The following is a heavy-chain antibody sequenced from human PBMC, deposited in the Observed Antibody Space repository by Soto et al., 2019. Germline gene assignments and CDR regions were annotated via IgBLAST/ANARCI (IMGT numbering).Heavy chain of an antibody. CDR1: GVSISSDGYS. CDR3: ARASYDFWTSYHYGMDV. V-gene: IGHV4-30-2*01. D-gene: IGHD3-3*01. J-gene: IGHJ6*02. CDR2: IYQSGST. Sequence: QLQLQESGSGLVKPSQTLSLTCAVSGVSISSDGYSWSWIRQPPGKGLEWIGFIYQSGSTYYNPSLKSRGTMSVDRSKNQFSLKLTSVTAADTAVYYCARASYDFWTSYHYGMDVWGQGTTVTVSS.